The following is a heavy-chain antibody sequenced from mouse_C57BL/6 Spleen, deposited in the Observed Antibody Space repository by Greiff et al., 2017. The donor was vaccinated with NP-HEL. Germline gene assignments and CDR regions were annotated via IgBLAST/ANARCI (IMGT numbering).Heavy chain of an antibody. Sequence: EVQGVESGGGLVKPGGSLKLSCAASGFTFSSYAMSWVRQTPEKRLEWVATISDGGSYTYYPDNVKGRFTISRDNAKNNLYLQMSHLKSEDTAMYYCAREGGYYGPSFAYWGQGTLVTVSA. CDR2: ISDGGSYT. CDR3: AREGGYYGPSFAY. J-gene: IGHJ3*01. V-gene: IGHV5-4*01. CDR1: GFTFSSYA. D-gene: IGHD2-1*01.